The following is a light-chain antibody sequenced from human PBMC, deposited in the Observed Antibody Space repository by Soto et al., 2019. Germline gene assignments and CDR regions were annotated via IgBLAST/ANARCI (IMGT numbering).Light chain of an antibody. J-gene: IGKJ1*01. Sequence: DIQMSQSLSSLSASVGDSITITCRARQSIGNYLSWYQQRPGRTPKLLIYRAASFHSGVPSRFSGRGSGTDFTLRIRSLQPEVLATYYCQQSFAVPRTFGLPTQVEI. CDR2: RAA. CDR3: QQSFAVPRT. CDR1: QSIGNY. V-gene: IGKV1-39*01.